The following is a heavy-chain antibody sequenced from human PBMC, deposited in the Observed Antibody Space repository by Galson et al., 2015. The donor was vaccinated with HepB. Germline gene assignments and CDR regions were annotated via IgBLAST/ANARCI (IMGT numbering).Heavy chain of an antibody. D-gene: IGHD3-22*01. V-gene: IGHV3-15*01. Sequence: SLRLSCAASGFTFSNAWMSWVRQAPGKGLEWVGRIKSKTDGGTTDYAAPVKGRFTISRDDSKNTLYLQMNSLKTEDTAVYYCTTALSRDSSGYPFDYWGQGTLVTVSS. J-gene: IGHJ4*02. CDR1: GFTFSNAW. CDR2: IKSKTDGGTT. CDR3: TTALSRDSSGYPFDY.